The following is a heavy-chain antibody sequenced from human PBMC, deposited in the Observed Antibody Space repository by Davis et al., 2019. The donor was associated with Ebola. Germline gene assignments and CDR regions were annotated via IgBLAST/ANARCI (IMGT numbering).Heavy chain of an antibody. V-gene: IGHV1-46*01. J-gene: IGHJ4*02. CDR1: GYTFTGYY. CDR3: AKGYSNYYGFLHGALY. CDR2: INPSGGST. D-gene: IGHD3-10*01. Sequence: ASVKVSCKASGYTFTGYYMHWVRQAPGQGLEWMGIINPSGGSTSYAQKFQGRVTMTRDTSTSTVYMELSSLRSEDTAVYYCAKGYSNYYGFLHGALYWGQGTLVTVSS.